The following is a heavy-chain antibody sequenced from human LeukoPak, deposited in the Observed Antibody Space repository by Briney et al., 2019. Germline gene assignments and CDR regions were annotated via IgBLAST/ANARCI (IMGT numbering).Heavy chain of an antibody. J-gene: IGHJ4*02. CDR1: GYTFTSYY. D-gene: IGHD6-13*01. CDR3: ARVGRIAAAESDY. CDR2: INPSGGST. V-gene: IGHV1-46*01. Sequence: ASLKVSCKASGYTFTSYYMHCVPQAPGQGLEWMGIINPSGGSTSYAQKFQGRVTMTRDTSTSTVYMELSSLRSEDTAVYYCARVGRIAAAESDYWGQGTLVTVSS.